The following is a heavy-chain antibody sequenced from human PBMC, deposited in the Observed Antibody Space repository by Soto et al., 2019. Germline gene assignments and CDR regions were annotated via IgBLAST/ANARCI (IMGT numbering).Heavy chain of an antibody. CDR1: GGSISSYY. CDR3: ARGYCSSNICDSRTFDY. D-gene: IGHD2-2*01. CDR2: IYYSANT. J-gene: IGHJ4*02. Sequence: LSLTCTVSGGSISSYYWSWVRQPPAKGLEWIGYIYYSANTNYNPSLKSRVSMSLDTSKNQISLKLSSVTVADTAVYYCARGYCSSNICDSRTFDYWGQGALVTVSS. V-gene: IGHV4-59*01.